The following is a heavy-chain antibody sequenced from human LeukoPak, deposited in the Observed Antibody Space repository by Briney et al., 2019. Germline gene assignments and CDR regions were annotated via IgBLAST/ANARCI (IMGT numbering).Heavy chain of an antibody. Sequence: PSETLSLTCTVSGGSISSSSYYWGWIRQPPGKGLEWIVSIHYSGSTYYDPSLKSRVTISVDTSKNQFSLTLNSVTAADTAVYYCACRSYSLDYWGQGTLVTVSS. D-gene: IGHD3-10*01. CDR1: GGSISSSSYY. CDR2: IHYSGST. CDR3: ACRSYSLDY. J-gene: IGHJ4*02. V-gene: IGHV4-39*01.